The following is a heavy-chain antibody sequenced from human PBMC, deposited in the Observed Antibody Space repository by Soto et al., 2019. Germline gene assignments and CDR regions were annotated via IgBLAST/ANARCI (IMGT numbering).Heavy chain of an antibody. CDR3: AKDSGCVNNACAYDP. D-gene: IGHD1-20*01. CDR2: INGDGRIT. J-gene: IGHJ5*02. CDR1: GFTFGSYW. Sequence: EVHLVESGGGSVQPGGSLRISCGASGFTFGSYWMDWVRQAPGKGLVWVSRINGDGRITTYADSVKGRFTISRDNAGSTLYLQMSSLRAEDTAVYYCAKDSGCVNNACAYDPWGQGTLVSVSS. V-gene: IGHV3-74*01.